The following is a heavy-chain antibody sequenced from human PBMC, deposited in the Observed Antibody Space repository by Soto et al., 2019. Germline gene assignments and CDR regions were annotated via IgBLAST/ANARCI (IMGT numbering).Heavy chain of an antibody. J-gene: IGHJ3*02. CDR1: GYTFTGYY. CDR3: ARDTGGGYYDILTGHYTPDDAFGI. CDR2: INPNSGGT. D-gene: IGHD3-9*01. V-gene: IGHV1-2*04. Sequence: ASVKVSCKASGYTFTGYYMHWVRQAPEQGLEWMGWINPNSGGTNYAQKFQGWVTMTRDTSISTAYMELSRLRSDDTAVYYCARDTGGGYYDILTGHYTPDDAFGIWGQGTMVTVSS.